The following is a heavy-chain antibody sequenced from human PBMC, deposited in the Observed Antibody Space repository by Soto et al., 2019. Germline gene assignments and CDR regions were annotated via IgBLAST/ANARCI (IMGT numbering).Heavy chain of an antibody. CDR3: AHRSRGYAYYFDQ. CDR2: IFWDDDK. CDR1: GFSLSTRGVG. J-gene: IGHJ4*02. D-gene: IGHD5-12*01. Sequence: QITLKESGPTLVKPTQTLTLTCSFSGFSLSTRGVGVGWIRQPPGKALEWLALIFWDDDKWYSPSLRSRLTTPEDTSKGQVVLTMPNMAPVDTATYYCAHRSRGYAYYFDQWGQGTLVTVPS. V-gene: IGHV2-5*02.